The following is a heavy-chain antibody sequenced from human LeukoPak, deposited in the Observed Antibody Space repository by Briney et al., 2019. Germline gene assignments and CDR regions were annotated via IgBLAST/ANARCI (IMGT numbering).Heavy chain of an antibody. V-gene: IGHV3-11*01. CDR1: GFTFSDYY. CDR2: ISSSGSTI. Sequence: IPGGSLRLSCAASGFTFSDYYMSWIRQAPGKGLEWVSYISSSGSTIYYADSVKGRFTISRDNAKNSLYLQMNSLRAEDTAVYYCARESTVGYYGMDVWGQGTTVTVSS. J-gene: IGHJ6*02. D-gene: IGHD4-23*01. CDR3: ARESTVGYYGMDV.